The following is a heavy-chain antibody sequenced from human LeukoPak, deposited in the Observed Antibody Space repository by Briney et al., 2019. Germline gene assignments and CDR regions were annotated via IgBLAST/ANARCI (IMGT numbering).Heavy chain of an antibody. CDR3: ATLIDGDYSNAFDI. Sequence: GGSLRLSCAASGFTFSSYNMNWVRQAPGKGLEWVSSISSSSSYIYYVDSVKGRFTFSRDNAKNTLYLQMNSLRAEDTAVYYCATLIDGDYSNAFDIWGQGTMVTVSS. CDR2: ISSSSSYI. J-gene: IGHJ3*02. V-gene: IGHV3-21*04. CDR1: GFTFSSYN. D-gene: IGHD4-17*01.